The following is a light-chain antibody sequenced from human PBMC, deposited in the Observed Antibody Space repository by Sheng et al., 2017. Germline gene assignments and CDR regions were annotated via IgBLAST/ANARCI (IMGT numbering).Light chain of an antibody. CDR1: QTISSY. Sequence: DIQMTQSPSSLSASVGDRVTITCRASQTISSYLNWYQQKPGKTPNLLIYAASTLQSGVPSRFSGSGSGTDFILTITSLQPEDFASYYCQQSYSTSWTFGQGTKVEIK. J-gene: IGKJ1*01. CDR3: QQSYSTSWT. V-gene: IGKV1-39*01. CDR2: AAS.